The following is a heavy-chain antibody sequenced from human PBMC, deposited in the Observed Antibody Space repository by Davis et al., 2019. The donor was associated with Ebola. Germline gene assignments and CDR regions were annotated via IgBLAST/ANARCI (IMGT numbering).Heavy chain of an antibody. CDR1: GFTFTSSA. CDR2: IVVGSGNT. CDR3: AAENYDFWSGQAHWFDP. J-gene: IGHJ5*02. D-gene: IGHD3-3*01. Sequence: SVKVSCKASGFTFTSSAVQWVRQARGQRLEWIGWIVVGSGNTNYAQKFQERVTITRDMSTSTAYMELSSLRSEDTAVYYCAAENYDFWSGQAHWFDPWGQGTLVTVSS. V-gene: IGHV1-58*01.